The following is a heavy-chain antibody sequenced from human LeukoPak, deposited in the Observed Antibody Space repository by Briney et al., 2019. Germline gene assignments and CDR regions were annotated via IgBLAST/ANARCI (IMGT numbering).Heavy chain of an antibody. CDR3: AKILRIAAAGNAFDI. J-gene: IGHJ3*02. CDR2: ISGSGGAT. D-gene: IGHD6-13*01. V-gene: IGHV3-23*01. CDR1: GFTFSTYG. Sequence: GGSLRLSCAASGFTFSTYGMSWVRQAPGKGLEWVSGISGSGGATYYADSVKGRFTISRDNSKNTLYLQMNSLRAEDTAVYYCAKILRIAAAGNAFDIWGQGTMVTVSS.